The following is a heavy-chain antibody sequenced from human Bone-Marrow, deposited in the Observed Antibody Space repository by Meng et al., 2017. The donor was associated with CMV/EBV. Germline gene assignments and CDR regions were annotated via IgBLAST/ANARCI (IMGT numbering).Heavy chain of an antibody. J-gene: IGHJ4*02. CDR1: GYTFTSYG. Sequence: ASVKVSCKASGYTFTSYGISWVRQAPGQGLEWMGWISAYNGNTNYAQKLQGRVTMTTDTSTSSAYMELSSLRSEDTAVYYCARGGTFYYGSGSYYLFDYWGEGSLVTVSS. V-gene: IGHV1-18*01. CDR2: ISAYNGNT. D-gene: IGHD3-10*01. CDR3: ARGGTFYYGSGSYYLFDY.